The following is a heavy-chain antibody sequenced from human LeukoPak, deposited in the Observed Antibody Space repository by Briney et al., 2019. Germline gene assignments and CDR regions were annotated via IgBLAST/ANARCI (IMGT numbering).Heavy chain of an antibody. CDR2: IKQDGSEN. CDR1: GFAFSRYW. V-gene: IGHV3-7*03. J-gene: IGHJ4*02. D-gene: IGHD3-3*01. CDR3: AHYDFWSGFSFDD. Sequence: PGGSLRLSCAATGFAFSRYWMSWVRQAPGKGPEWVANIKQDGSENHYLDSVRGRFTISRDNAKNSLYLQMNSLRAEDTAVYYCAHYDFWSGFSFDDWGQGTLVTVSS.